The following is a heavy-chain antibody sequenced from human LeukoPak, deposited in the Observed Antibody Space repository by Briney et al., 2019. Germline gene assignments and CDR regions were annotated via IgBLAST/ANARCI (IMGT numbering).Heavy chain of an antibody. CDR2: IYPGDSDT. CDR1: GYSFTSYW. J-gene: IGHJ4*02. V-gene: IGHV5-51*01. D-gene: IGHD2-15*01. Sequence: GESLKISCKGSGYSFTSYWIGWVRQMPGKGLEWMGIIYPGDSDTRYSPSSQGQVTISADKSISTAYLQWSSLKASDTAMYYCARLPLYCSGGSCYRSYFDYWGQGTLVTVSS. CDR3: ARLPLYCSGGSCYRSYFDY.